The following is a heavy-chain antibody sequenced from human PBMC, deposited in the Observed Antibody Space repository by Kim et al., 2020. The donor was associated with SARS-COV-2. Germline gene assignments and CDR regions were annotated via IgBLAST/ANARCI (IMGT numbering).Heavy chain of an antibody. J-gene: IGHJ3*02. V-gene: IGHV4-39*01. Sequence: SETLSRTCTVSGGSISSSSYYWGWIRQPPGKGLEWIGSIYYSGSTYYNPSLKSRVTISVDTSKNQFSLKLSSVTAADTAVYYCATSTGGNFRYFFFDIWGQGTMVTVSS. CDR1: GGSISSSSYY. D-gene: IGHD2-21*01. CDR2: IYYSGST. CDR3: ATSTGGNFRYFFFDI.